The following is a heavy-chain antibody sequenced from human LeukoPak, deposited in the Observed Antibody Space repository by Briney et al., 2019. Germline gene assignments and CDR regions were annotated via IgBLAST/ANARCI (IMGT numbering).Heavy chain of an antibody. CDR1: GGSISSGDYY. V-gene: IGHV4-30-4*01. CDR2: IYYSGST. CDR3: TRLPNYYDSSGYYYAAFDI. D-gene: IGHD3-22*01. Sequence: TSQTLSLTCTVSGGSISSGDYYWSWIRQPPGKGLEWIGYIYYSGSTNYNPSLKSRVTISVDTSKNQFSLKLSSVTAADTAVYYCTRLPNYYDSSGYYYAAFDIWGQGTMVTVSS. J-gene: IGHJ3*02.